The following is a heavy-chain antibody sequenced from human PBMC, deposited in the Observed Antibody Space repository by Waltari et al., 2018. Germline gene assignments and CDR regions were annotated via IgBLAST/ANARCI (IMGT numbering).Heavy chain of an antibody. Sequence: QVQLVQSGGEVKKPGASVKLSCKTSVSSFSNYGLHWVRQAPGQGPEWMGWVSGFNGNTNYAEKFQGRVTMTADTSTGTAYMDLKNLRSDDTAVYYCARGPLPTIFGVVVSFYFDHWGRGTLVTVSS. D-gene: IGHD3-3*01. V-gene: IGHV1-18*01. CDR2: VSGFNGNT. J-gene: IGHJ4*02. CDR3: ARGPLPTIFGVVVSFYFDH. CDR1: VSSFSNYG.